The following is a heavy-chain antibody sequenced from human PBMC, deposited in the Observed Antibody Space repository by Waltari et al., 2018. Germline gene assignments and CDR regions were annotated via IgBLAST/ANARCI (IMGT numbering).Heavy chain of an antibody. V-gene: IGHV3-23*01. CDR1: GFTFSSSA. CDR3: AKVEWGGYSGYVGDC. CDR2: DNNREGAT. J-gene: IGHJ4*02. Sequence: EVQLLESGGALVQPGGSVRLSCAASGFTFSSSAISWVRQAPGKGVEWCSALDNNREGATFYADSVRGRFTISRDNSKNTLYLQMNSLRIEDTAVYYCAKVEWGGYSGYVGDCWGQGTLVTVSS. D-gene: IGHD5-12*01.